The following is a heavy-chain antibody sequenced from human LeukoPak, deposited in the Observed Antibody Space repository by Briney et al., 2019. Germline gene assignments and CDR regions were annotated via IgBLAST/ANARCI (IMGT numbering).Heavy chain of an antibody. CDR3: ARDGKRYSSSSYYFDY. CDR2: MNPNSGDT. D-gene: IGHD6-13*01. J-gene: IGHJ4*02. Sequence: ASVKVSCKASGYTFTSYDINWVRQATGQGLEWMGWMNPNSGDTGYAQKLQGRVTMTTDTSTSTAYMELRSLRSDDTAVYYCARDGKRYSSSSYYFDYWGQGTLVTVSS. V-gene: IGHV1-8*01. CDR1: GYTFTSYD.